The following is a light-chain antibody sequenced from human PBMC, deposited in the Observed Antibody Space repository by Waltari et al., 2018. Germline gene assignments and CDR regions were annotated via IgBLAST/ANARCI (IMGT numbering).Light chain of an antibody. CDR1: QDIDDN. J-gene: IGKJ4*01. CDR2: RTS. Sequence: DIQMTQSPSSLSASVGDTVTITCQASQDIDDNLNWYQQKPGKAPKLLISRTSSLQGGIPSRFRGSGSGTDFTLTISSLQPEDSATYYCQQGYSYPIIVGGGTKVEIK. V-gene: IGKV1-39*01. CDR3: QQGYSYPII.